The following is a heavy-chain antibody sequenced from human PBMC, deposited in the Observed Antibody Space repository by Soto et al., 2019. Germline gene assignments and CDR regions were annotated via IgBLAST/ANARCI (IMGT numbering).Heavy chain of an antibody. CDR3: ARGPQQGVPAANRNWFDP. CDR2: INHSGST. CDR1: GGSFSGYY. V-gene: IGHV4-34*01. Sequence: PSETLSLTCAVYGGSFSGYYWSWIRQPPGKGLEWIGEINHSGSTNYNPSLKSRVTISVDTSKNQFSLKLSSVTAADTAVYYCARGPQQGVPAANRNWFDPWGQGTLVTSPQ. D-gene: IGHD2-2*01. J-gene: IGHJ5*02.